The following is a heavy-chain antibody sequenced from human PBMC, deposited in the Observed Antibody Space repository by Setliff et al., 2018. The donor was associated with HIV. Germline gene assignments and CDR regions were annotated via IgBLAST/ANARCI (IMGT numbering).Heavy chain of an antibody. CDR2: IYYSGST. CDR3: AREDSSGYQKSGFGY. CDR1: GGSFSGYY. D-gene: IGHD3-22*01. Sequence: PSETLSLTCAVYGGSFSGYYWSWIRQAPGKGLEWIGYIYYSGSTNYNPSLKSRVTISVDTSKNQFSLKLSSVTAADTAVYYCAREDSSGYQKSGFGYWGQGTLVTVSS. V-gene: IGHV4-59*01. J-gene: IGHJ4*02.